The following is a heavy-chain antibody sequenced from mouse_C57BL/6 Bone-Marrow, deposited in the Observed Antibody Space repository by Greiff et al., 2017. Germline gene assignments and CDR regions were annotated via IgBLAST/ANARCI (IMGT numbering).Heavy chain of an antibody. CDR3: ARTDGSSTTD. D-gene: IGHD1-1*01. CDR2: FTIYSDAT. J-gene: IGHJ2*01. Sequence: LQQSGAELVRPGSSVKLSCKDSYFAFMASAMHWVQQRPGHGLEWIGSFTIYSDATEYSENFKGKATLTANTSSRTAYMELRSLTSEDAAVYYCARTDGSSTTDWGQGTTLTVSS. V-gene: IGHV1-49*01. CDR1: YFAFMASA.